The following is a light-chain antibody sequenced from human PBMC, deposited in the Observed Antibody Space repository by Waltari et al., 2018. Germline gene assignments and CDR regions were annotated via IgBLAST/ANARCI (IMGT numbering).Light chain of an antibody. CDR1: SSDVGGYNY. CDR2: EVT. V-gene: IGLV2-8*01. CDR3: TSYGGSNNFVI. J-gene: IGLJ2*01. Sequence: QSALTQPPSASGSPGQSVTISCTGTSSDVGGYNYVSWYQQYPDKAPKLIIYEVTKRPSGVPDRFSGSKSGNTASLTVSGLQAEDEADYYCTSYGGSNNFVIFGGGTK.